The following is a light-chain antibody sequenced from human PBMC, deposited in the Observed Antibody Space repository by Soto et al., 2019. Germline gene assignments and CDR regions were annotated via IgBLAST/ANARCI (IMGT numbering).Light chain of an antibody. J-gene: IGKJ5*01. CDR3: QQYGSSPIT. CDR1: QSVSSN. CDR2: GAS. Sequence: EVVMTQSPGTLSLSPGKRATLSCRASQSVSSNLAWYQQKPGQAPRLLIFGASSRSTGIPDRFSGSGSGTDFTLTISRLEPEDFAVYYCQQYGSSPITFGQGTRLEIK. V-gene: IGKV3-20*01.